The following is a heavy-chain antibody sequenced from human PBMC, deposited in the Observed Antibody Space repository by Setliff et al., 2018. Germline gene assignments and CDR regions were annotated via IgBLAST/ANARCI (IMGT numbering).Heavy chain of an antibody. CDR2: ISYDGGKT. V-gene: IGHV3-30-3*01. D-gene: IGHD4-4*01. CDR3: GRDDDTTSHYSILNF. CDR1: GFTFSTYS. J-gene: IGHJ3*01. Sequence: GGSLRLSCTASGFTFSTYSMHWVRQAPGRGLEWVAVISYDGGKTYHADSVKGRFTVSRDLSMDTVFLQMDRLRAEVTALYYCGRDDDTTSHYSILNFWGQGTMVTVSS.